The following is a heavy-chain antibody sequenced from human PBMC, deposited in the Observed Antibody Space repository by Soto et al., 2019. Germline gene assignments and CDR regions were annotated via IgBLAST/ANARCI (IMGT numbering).Heavy chain of an antibody. CDR1: GFTFSIYA. CDR2: ISGSGGST. V-gene: IGHV3-23*01. J-gene: IGHJ3*02. Sequence: EVQLLESGGGLVQPGGSLRLSCAASGFTFSIYAMSWVRQAPGKGLEWVSAISGSGGSTYYADSVKGRFTISRDNSENTLHPRTNSLRAEDTAIYFCAKWGPGGYYFTPLRDAFDIWGHGTVVTVSS. D-gene: IGHD3-22*01. CDR3: AKWGPGGYYFTPLRDAFDI.